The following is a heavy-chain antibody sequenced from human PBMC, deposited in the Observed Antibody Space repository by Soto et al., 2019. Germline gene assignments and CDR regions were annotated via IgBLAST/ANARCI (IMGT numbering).Heavy chain of an antibody. CDR1: GYRFTDYY. J-gene: IGHJ3*02. Sequence: ASVKVSCKASGYRFTDYYIHWVRQAPGQGLEWMGGIHPTGGGTNYAQKFQGWVTMTRDTSISTVYMELSRLKFDDTAIYYCAREDKAASGTNALDIWGQGAMVTVSS. D-gene: IGHD6-13*01. CDR3: AREDKAASGTNALDI. V-gene: IGHV1-2*04. CDR2: IHPTGGGT.